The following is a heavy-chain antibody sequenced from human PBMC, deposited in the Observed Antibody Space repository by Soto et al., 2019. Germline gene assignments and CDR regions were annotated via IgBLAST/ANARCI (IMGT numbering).Heavy chain of an antibody. CDR2: INHSGST. J-gene: IGHJ4*02. Sequence: QVQLQQWGAGLLKPSETLSLTCAVYGGSFSGYYWSWIRQPPGKGLEWIGEINHSGSTNYNPSLKSRVTISVDTSKNQFSLKLSSVTAADTAVYYCAMTTVTTTDHWGQGTLVTVSS. CDR3: AMTTVTTTDH. CDR1: GGSFSGYY. V-gene: IGHV4-34*01. D-gene: IGHD4-17*01.